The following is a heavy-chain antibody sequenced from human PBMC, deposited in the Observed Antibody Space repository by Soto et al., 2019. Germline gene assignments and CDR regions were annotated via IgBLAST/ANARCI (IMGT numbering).Heavy chain of an antibody. CDR2: IYYSGST. J-gene: IGHJ4*02. CDR1: GGSISSGGYY. Sequence: PSETLSLTCTVSGGSISSGGYYWSWIRQHPGKGLEWIGYIYYSGSTYYNPSLKSRVTISVDTSKNQFSLKLSSVTAADTAVYYCARVPGLYDSSGLGYWGQGTLVTVSS. CDR3: ARVPGLYDSSGLGY. V-gene: IGHV4-30-4*08. D-gene: IGHD3-22*01.